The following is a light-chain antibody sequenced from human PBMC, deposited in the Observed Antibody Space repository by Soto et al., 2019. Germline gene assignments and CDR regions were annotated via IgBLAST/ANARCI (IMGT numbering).Light chain of an antibody. Sequence: EIVLTQSPATLSLYPGERATLSCRASQSVSSYLAWYQQKPGQAPRLLIYDASNRATGIPARFSGSGSGTDFTLTISSLEPEDFAVYYCQQRSNWPRTFGPGTKVDMK. CDR1: QSVSSY. CDR3: QQRSNWPRT. J-gene: IGKJ3*01. CDR2: DAS. V-gene: IGKV3-11*01.